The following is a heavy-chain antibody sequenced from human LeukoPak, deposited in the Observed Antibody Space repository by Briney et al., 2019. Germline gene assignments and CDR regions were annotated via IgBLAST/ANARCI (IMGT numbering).Heavy chain of an antibody. J-gene: IGHJ4*02. CDR1: GFTFSNYA. D-gene: IGHD1-14*01. CDR2: ISGSTGST. Sequence: PGGSLRLSCAASGFTFSNYAMNWVRQAPGKGLEWVSLISGSTGSTYYADSVKGRFSISRDNSKNTVYLQMNSLRAEDTAVYYCAKDFRKVTSVIFDYWGQGTLVTVSS. CDR3: AKDFRKVTSVIFDY. V-gene: IGHV3-23*01.